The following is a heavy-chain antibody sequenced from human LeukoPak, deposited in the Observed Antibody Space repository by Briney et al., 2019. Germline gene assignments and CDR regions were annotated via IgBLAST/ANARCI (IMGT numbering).Heavy chain of an antibody. CDR3: ARDREGIVGATYFDY. V-gene: IGHV3-48*01. J-gene: IGHJ4*02. Sequence: GGSLRLSCAASGFTFSSYGMTWVRQAPGKGLEWVSYISSSSSTIYYADSVKGRFTISRDNAKNSLYLQMNSLRAEDTAVYYCARDREGIVGATYFDYWGQGTLVTVSS. CDR1: GFTFSSYG. CDR2: ISSSSSTI. D-gene: IGHD1-26*01.